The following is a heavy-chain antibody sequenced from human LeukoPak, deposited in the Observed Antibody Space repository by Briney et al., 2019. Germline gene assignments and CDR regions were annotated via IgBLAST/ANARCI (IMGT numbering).Heavy chain of an antibody. CDR3: ARPNITYYYDSSGYDGFDV. CDR1: GYNFSNYW. V-gene: IGHV5-51*01. J-gene: IGHJ3*01. CDR2: IYPNDSDT. Sequence: GESLKISCKGSGYNFSNYWIAWVRQMPGKGLEWMGIIYPNDSDTRYRPSFQGQVGISADKSINTAYLQWSSLKASDTAMYFCARPNITYYYDSSGYDGFDVWGQGTMVTVSS. D-gene: IGHD3-22*01.